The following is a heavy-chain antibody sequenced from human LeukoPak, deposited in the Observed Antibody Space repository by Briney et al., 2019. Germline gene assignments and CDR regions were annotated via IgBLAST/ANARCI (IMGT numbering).Heavy chain of an antibody. CDR3: AREDYYGSGSYFDY. CDR1: GGSISSSSYY. CDR2: IYFSGST. V-gene: IGHV4-39*07. J-gene: IGHJ4*02. D-gene: IGHD3-10*01. Sequence: PSETLSLSCTVSGGSISSSSYYWGWIRQPPGKGLEWIGSIYFSGSTYYNPFLRSRVTISVDTSKTEFLLMLSSVTAADTAVYYCAREDYYGSGSYFDYWGQGTLVTVSS.